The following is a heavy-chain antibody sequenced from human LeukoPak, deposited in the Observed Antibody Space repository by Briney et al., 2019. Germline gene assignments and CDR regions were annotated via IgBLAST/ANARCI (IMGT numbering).Heavy chain of an antibody. V-gene: IGHV3-23*01. J-gene: IGHJ3*01. CDR3: AKRRDGFDV. Sequence: GGSLRLSCAASGFTFSTYAMSWVRQAPGKGLEWVSAISASGGSTYWADSVKGRFTISRDNSKNTLCLQMSSLRAEDTAVYYCAKRRDGFDVWGQGTIVTVSS. CDR2: ISASGGST. CDR1: GFTFSTYA.